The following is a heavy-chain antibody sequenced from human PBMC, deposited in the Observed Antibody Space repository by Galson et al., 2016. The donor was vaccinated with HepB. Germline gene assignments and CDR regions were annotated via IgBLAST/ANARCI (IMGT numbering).Heavy chain of an antibody. CDR3: VRSRGSGSQAYYGMDV. V-gene: IGHV1-46*03. D-gene: IGHD3-10*01. CDR1: GYTFTSYR. CDR2: INPSGGSA. Sequence: SVKVSCKASGYTFTSYRMHWVRQAPGQGLEWMGIINPSGGSASYAQKFQDRVTMTRDTSTSTVYMELSSLRSEDTAVYYCVRSRGSGSQAYYGMDVWGKGTTVTVSS. J-gene: IGHJ6*04.